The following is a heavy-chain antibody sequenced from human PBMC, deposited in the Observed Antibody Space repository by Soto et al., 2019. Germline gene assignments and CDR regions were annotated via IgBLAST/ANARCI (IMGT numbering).Heavy chain of an antibody. CDR1: GFTFSDYY. CDR3: ARDSPDCSSTSCYPDY. Sequence: GGSLRLSCAASGFTFSDYYMSWIRQAPGKGLEWVSYISSSGSTIYYADSVKGRFTISRDNAKNSLYLQMNSLRAEDTAVYYCARDSPDCSSTSCYPDYWGQGTLVTVSS. CDR2: ISSSGSTI. D-gene: IGHD2-2*01. V-gene: IGHV3-11*04. J-gene: IGHJ4*02.